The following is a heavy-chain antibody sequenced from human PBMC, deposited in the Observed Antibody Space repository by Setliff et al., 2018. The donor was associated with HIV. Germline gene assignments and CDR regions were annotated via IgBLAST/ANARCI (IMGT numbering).Heavy chain of an antibody. V-gene: IGHV4-39*07. CDR1: GDSISTNSPY. J-gene: IGHJ1*01. CDR2: IFYSGFT. CDR3: ARLPQD. Sequence: PSETLSLTCTVSGDSISTNSPYWAWIRQPPGKGLEWIGTIFYSGFTYYNPSLKSRVTITVDTSKNQISLQLTSVTAEDTALYYCARLPQDWGQGTLVTVSS.